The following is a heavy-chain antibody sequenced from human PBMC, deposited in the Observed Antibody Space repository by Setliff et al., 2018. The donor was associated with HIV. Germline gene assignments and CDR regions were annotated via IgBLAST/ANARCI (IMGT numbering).Heavy chain of an antibody. D-gene: IGHD2-15*01. V-gene: IGHV3-11*04. J-gene: IGHJ6*02. Sequence: PGGSLRLSCAASGFTFSAYVMSWIRQAPGKGLEWVSYISSSGSNKYYADSVKGRFTISRDNSKNSLYLQMNSLRAEDTAVYYCARKLLTRPNYYGMDVWGQGTTVTVSS. CDR3: ARKLLTRPNYYGMDV. CDR2: ISSSGSNK. CDR1: GFTFSAYV.